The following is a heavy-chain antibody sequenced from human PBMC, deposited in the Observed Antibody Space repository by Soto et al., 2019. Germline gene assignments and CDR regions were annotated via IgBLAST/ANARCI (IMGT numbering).Heavy chain of an antibody. V-gene: IGHV1-18*04. CDR3: ACGIWFGDHDY. D-gene: IGHD3-10*01. CDR1: GYTFTSTG. Sequence: GASVKVSCRASGYTFTSTGISWVRQAPGQGLEWMGWISASNGNTNYAQKLQGRVTMTTDISTSTAYMELRSLTYDDTAVYYCACGIWFGDHDYCGQGTFVTVSS. J-gene: IGHJ4*02. CDR2: ISASNGNT.